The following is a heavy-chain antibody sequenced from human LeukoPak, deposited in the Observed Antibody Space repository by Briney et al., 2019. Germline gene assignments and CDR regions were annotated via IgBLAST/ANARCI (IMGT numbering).Heavy chain of an antibody. CDR1: GFTFSDYH. CDR3: AGGRDITVAGPGGYFDY. D-gene: IGHD6-19*01. V-gene: IGHV3-11*01. CDR2: ISPGGDDI. J-gene: IGHJ4*02. Sequence: PGKSLRLSCAPSGFTFSDYHMSWIRQARGEGREWISYISPGGDDIYYAHSVKGRFTTSRHNAKKSLDLQMHSLTAEDTAVYYCAGGRDITVAGPGGYFDYWGQGALVTVSS.